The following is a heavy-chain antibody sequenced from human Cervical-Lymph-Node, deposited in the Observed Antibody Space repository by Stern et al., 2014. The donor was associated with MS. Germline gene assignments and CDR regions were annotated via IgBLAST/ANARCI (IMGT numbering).Heavy chain of an antibody. CDR3: ARTLDYVGNSHFGH. CDR1: GYTFTSYG. CDR2: ISTYNGNT. Sequence: VQLVESGVEVKKPGAPVKVSCKTSGYTFTSYGISWVRQAPGQGLEWLGWISTYNGNTNSAQNFQGRGTMTTDTSTRTAYMELRSLRSDDTAVYYCARTLDYVGNSHFGHWGQGTLVTVSS. D-gene: IGHD4-23*01. V-gene: IGHV1-18*04. J-gene: IGHJ4*02.